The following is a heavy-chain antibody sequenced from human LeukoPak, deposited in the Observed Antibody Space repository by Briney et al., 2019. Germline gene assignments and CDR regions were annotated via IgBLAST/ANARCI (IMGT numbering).Heavy chain of an antibody. CDR2: ISYDGSNK. D-gene: IGHD3-22*01. CDR3: ARDVHYDSSGSFDY. Sequence: GGSLRLSCAASGLTFSNYAMHWVRQAPGKGLEWVAVISYDGSNKYDADSVKGRFTISRDNSKNTLYLQMNSLRAEDTAVYYCARDVHYDSSGSFDYWGQGTLVSVSS. J-gene: IGHJ4*02. CDR1: GLTFSNYA. V-gene: IGHV3-30*04.